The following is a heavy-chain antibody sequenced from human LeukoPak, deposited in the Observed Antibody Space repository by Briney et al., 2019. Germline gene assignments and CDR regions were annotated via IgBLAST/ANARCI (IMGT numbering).Heavy chain of an antibody. CDR2: IYYSGST. CDR1: GGSFSGYY. Sequence: SETLSLTCAVYGGSFSGYYWSWIRQLPGKGLEWIGSIYYSGSTYYNPSLKSRVTISVDTSKNQFSLKLSSVTAADTAVYYCARDVSGSLDYWGQGTLVTVSS. CDR3: ARDVSGSLDY. V-gene: IGHV4-34*01. J-gene: IGHJ4*02. D-gene: IGHD1-26*01.